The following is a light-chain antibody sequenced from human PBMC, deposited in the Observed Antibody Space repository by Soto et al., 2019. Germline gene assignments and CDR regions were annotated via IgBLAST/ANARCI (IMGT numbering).Light chain of an antibody. CDR1: NIGSKS. V-gene: IGLV3-21*04. J-gene: IGLJ2*01. Sequence: SYELTQPPSVSVAPGKTGRITCGGNNIGSKSVHWYQQKPGQAPVLVIYYDSDRPSGIPERFSGSNSGNTATLTISRVEAGDEADYYCQVWDSSSDPRVVFGGGTKVTVL. CDR3: QVWDSSSDPRVV. CDR2: YDS.